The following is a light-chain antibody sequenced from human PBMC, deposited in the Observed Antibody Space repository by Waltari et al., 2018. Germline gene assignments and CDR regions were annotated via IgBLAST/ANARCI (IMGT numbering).Light chain of an antibody. CDR2: KAS. Sequence: IQMTQSPSTLSASVGDRVTITCRASQSFSTWLAWYQQKPGKAPKLLIYKASILQSGVPSRFSGSGSGTEFILTISSLQPDDFATYYCQQYNSSPTFGQGTKVEIK. V-gene: IGKV1-5*03. CDR1: QSFSTW. J-gene: IGKJ1*01. CDR3: QQYNSSPT.